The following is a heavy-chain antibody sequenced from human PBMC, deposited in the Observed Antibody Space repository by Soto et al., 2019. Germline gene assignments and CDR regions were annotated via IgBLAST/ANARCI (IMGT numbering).Heavy chain of an antibody. CDR3: ATSIAAAGDYGMDV. D-gene: IGHD6-13*01. V-gene: IGHV3-30*03. CDR1: GFTFSSYG. J-gene: IGHJ6*02. CDR2: ISYDGSNK. Sequence: QVQLVESGGGVVQPGRSLRLSCAASGFTFSSYGMHWVRQAPGKGLEWVAVISYDGSNKYYADSVKGRFTISRDNSKNTLYLQMNSLRAEDTAVYYCATSIAAAGDYGMDVWGQGTTVTVSS.